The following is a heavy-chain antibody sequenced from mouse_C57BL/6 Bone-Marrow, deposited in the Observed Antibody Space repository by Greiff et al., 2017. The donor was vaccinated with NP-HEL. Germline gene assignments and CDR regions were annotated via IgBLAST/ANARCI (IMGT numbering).Heavy chain of an antibody. D-gene: IGHD2-1*01. CDR1: GYTFTDYE. Sequence: VQLQQSGAELVRPGASVTLSCKASGYTFTDYEMHWVKQTPVHGLEWIGAIYPETGGTAYNQKFKGKAILTADKSSSTAYMELRSLTSEDSAVYYSTSDGWYDCDNWGQGTTLTVTA. V-gene: IGHV1-15*01. CDR3: TSDGWYDCDN. J-gene: IGHJ2*01. CDR2: IYPETGGT.